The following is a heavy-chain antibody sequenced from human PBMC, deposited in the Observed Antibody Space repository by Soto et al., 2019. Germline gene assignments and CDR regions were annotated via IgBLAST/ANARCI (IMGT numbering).Heavy chain of an antibody. V-gene: IGHV1-58*01. Sequence: ASVKVSCKASGFTFTSSAVQWVRQARGQRLEWIGWIVVGSGNTNYAQKFQERVTITRDMSTSTAYMELSSLRSEDTAVYYCAAIRPLRYFDWAIYYCYGMDVWGQGTTVTVSS. CDR3: AAIRPLRYFDWAIYYCYGMDV. CDR1: GFTFTSSA. CDR2: IVVGSGNT. J-gene: IGHJ6*02. D-gene: IGHD3-9*01.